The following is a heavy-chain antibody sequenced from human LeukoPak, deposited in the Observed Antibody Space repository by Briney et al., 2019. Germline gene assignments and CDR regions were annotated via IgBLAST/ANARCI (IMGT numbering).Heavy chain of an antibody. D-gene: IGHD4-17*01. CDR2: IWYVGSNK. CDR3: AKDSTVTTSHFDY. CDR1: GFTFSSYG. J-gene: IGHJ4*02. V-gene: IGHV3-33*06. Sequence: GGSLRLSCAASGFTFSSYGMHWVRPAPGKGLDGVAVIWYVGSNKYYADSVKGRFTISRDNSKNTLYLQMNSLRAEDTAVYYCAKDSTVTTSHFDYWGQGTLVTVSS.